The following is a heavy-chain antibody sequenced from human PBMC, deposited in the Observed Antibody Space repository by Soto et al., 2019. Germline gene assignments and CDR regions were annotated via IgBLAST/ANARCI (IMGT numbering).Heavy chain of an antibody. CDR3: ARDSRRYYDSSAPDY. D-gene: IGHD3-22*01. Sequence: GASVKVSCKASGYTFTSYYMHWVRQAPGQGLEWMGIINPSGGSTSYAQKFQGRVTMTRDTSTSTVYMELSSLRSEDTAVYYCARDSRRYYDSSAPDYWGQGTLVTVSS. J-gene: IGHJ4*02. CDR2: INPSGGST. CDR1: GYTFTSYY. V-gene: IGHV1-46*01.